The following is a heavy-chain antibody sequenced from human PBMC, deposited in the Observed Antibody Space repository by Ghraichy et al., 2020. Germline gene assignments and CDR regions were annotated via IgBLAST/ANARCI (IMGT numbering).Heavy chain of an antibody. Sequence: SQTLSLTCTVSGGSISSTSYYWGWIRQPPGKGLEWIGTTYYTGSSFYNPSLKSRVTISVDRSSNQFSLKVNSVTAADTAVYYCARHWRPGYSGSLRSANCFDPWGQGTLVTVSS. D-gene: IGHD6-13*01. V-gene: IGHV4-39*01. J-gene: IGHJ5*02. CDR3: ARHWRPGYSGSLRSANCFDP. CDR2: TYYTGSS. CDR1: GGSISSTSYY.